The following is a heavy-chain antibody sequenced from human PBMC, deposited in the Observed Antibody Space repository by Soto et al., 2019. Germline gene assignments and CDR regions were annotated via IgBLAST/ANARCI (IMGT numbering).Heavy chain of an antibody. V-gene: IGHV3-48*01. CDR1: GFTFSSYS. D-gene: IGHD2-15*01. CDR2: ISSRSSTK. J-gene: IGHJ4*02. CDR3: ARDIDG. Sequence: EVQVVESGGGLVQPGVSLRLSWAASGFTFSSYSMNWVRQAPGKGLEWVSYISSRSSTKFYPDSVKGRFTISRDNARNSLYLQMNSLRAEDTAVYYCARDIDGGGQGTLVTVSS.